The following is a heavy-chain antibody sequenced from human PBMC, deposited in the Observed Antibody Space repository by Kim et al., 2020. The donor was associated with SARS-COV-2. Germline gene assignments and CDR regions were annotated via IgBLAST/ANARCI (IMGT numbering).Heavy chain of an antibody. V-gene: IGHV3-9*01. CDR3: AKSVTTYYYYGMDV. J-gene: IGHJ6*02. Sequence: ADYVKGRFTISRDNAKNSLYLQMNSLRAEDTALYYCAKSVTTYYYYGMDVWGQGTTVTVSS. D-gene: IGHD4-17*01.